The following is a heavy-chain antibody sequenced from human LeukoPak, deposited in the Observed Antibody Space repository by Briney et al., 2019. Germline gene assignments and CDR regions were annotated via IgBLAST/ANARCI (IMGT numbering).Heavy chain of an antibody. Sequence: GGSLRLSCAASGFTFSSYWMHWVRQVPGKGLAWLSRIDRDGLREDYADSVRGRFTISRHNAKSTTYLQMNSLRAEDTAVYYCARGTTVSSSLLYWGQGTLVTVSS. CDR1: GFTFSSYW. D-gene: IGHD6-6*01. J-gene: IGHJ4*02. CDR3: ARGTTVSSSLLY. CDR2: IDRDGLRE. V-gene: IGHV3-74*01.